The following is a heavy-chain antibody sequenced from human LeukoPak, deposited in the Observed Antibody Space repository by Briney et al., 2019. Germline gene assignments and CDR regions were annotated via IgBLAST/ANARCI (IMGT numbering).Heavy chain of an antibody. V-gene: IGHV4-39*07. J-gene: IGHJ3*02. CDR3: ARDTYYYDSSGYYYGAFDI. Sequence: PSETLSLTCTVSGGSISSNAYYWGWIRQPPGKGLEWIGSLYYSGSTYYNPSLKSRVTISVDTSKNQFSLKLSSVTAADTAVYYCARDTYYYDSSGYYYGAFDIWGQGTMVTVSS. CDR2: LYYSGST. CDR1: GGSISSNAYY. D-gene: IGHD3-22*01.